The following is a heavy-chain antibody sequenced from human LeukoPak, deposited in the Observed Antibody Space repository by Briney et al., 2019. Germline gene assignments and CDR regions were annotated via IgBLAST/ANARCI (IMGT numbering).Heavy chain of an antibody. CDR3: ANSFGDYPY. CDR2: IRAGGDDT. J-gene: IGHJ4*02. Sequence: PGGSLRLPCAASGFSFSSYAMSWVRQAPGKGLEWVSYIRAGGDDTYYADSVRGRLTTSRDNSKNTLYLQMHSLRAEDTAVYYCANSFGDYPYWGQGTLVTVSS. V-gene: IGHV3-23*01. D-gene: IGHD4-17*01. CDR1: GFSFSSYA.